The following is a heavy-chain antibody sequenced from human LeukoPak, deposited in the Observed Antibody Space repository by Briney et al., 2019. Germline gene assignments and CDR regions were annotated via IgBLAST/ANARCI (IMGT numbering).Heavy chain of an antibody. Sequence: SETLSLTCAVYGGSFSGYYWSWIRQPPGKGLEWIGEINHSGSTNFNPSLKSRVTISVDTSKNQFSLKLSSVTAADTAVYYCARNRGSYASDYWGQGTLVTVSS. D-gene: IGHD1-26*01. CDR2: INHSGST. J-gene: IGHJ4*02. V-gene: IGHV4-34*01. CDR1: GGSFSGYY. CDR3: ARNRGSYASDY.